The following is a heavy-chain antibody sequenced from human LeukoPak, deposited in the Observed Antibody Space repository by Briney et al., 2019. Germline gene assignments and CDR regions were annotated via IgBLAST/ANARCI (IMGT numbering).Heavy chain of an antibody. CDR2: INHNGNVN. D-gene: IGHD3-3*01. Sequence: PPGGSLRLSCAASGFTFSSYWMNWARQAPGKGLEWVASINHNGNVNYYVDSVKGRFTISRDNTMNSLYLQMSSLRAEDTAVYYCATDRGWRTSGYYLYYFEYWGQGTLVTYSS. V-gene: IGHV3-7*01. J-gene: IGHJ4*02. CDR3: ATDRGWRTSGYYLYYFEY. CDR1: GFTFSSYW.